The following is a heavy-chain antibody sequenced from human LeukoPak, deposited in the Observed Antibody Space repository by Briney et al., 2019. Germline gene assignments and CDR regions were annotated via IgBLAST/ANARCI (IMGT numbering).Heavy chain of an antibody. J-gene: IGHJ4*02. Sequence: SGTLSLTCTVSGGSISSGGYYWSWIRQHPGKGLEWIGYIYYSGSTYYNPSLKSRVTISVDTSKNQFSLKLSSVTAADTAVYYCARARMGGITMVRGAKYYFDYWGQGTLVTVSS. V-gene: IGHV4-31*03. CDR1: GGSISSGGYY. CDR2: IYYSGST. CDR3: ARARMGGITMVRGAKYYFDY. D-gene: IGHD3-10*01.